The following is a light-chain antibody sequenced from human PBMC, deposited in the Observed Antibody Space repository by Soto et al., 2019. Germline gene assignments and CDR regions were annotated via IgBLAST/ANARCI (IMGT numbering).Light chain of an antibody. Sequence: SALTQPRSVSGSPGHSVTIPCTGTSSDVGGYSYVSWYQQHPGKAPKLLISDVSKRPSGVPDRFSGSKFGNTASLTISGLQAEDEADYYCCSYAGAFIYVFGSGTKVTVL. CDR1: SSDVGGYSY. V-gene: IGLV2-11*01. CDR3: CSYAGAFIYV. CDR2: DVS. J-gene: IGLJ1*01.